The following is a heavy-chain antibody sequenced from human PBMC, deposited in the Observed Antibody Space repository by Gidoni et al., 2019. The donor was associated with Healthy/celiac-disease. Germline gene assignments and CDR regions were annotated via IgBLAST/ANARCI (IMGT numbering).Heavy chain of an antibody. V-gene: IGHV3-66*01. CDR1: GFTVSSNY. D-gene: IGHD4-17*01. J-gene: IGHJ6*03. CDR2: IYSCGST. CDR3: ARDHGFYGPEYSYYYYMDV. Sequence: EVQLVESGGGLVQPGGSLRLSCAAYGFTVSSNYMSWVRQAPGKGLAWGSVIYSCGSTYYADSVKGRFTISRDNSKNPLYLQMNSLRAEDTAVYYCARDHGFYGPEYSYYYYMDVWGKGTTVTVSS.